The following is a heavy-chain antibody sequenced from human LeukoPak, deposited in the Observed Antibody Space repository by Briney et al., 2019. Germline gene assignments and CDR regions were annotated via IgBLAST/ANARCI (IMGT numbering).Heavy chain of an antibody. CDR3: AKDFDSGYDFDY. D-gene: IGHD5-12*01. J-gene: IGHJ4*02. CDR1: GFTFSRYW. V-gene: IGHV3-74*01. CDR2: IKTDGTYT. Sequence: GGSLRLSCAASGFTFSRYWMHWVRQAPGKGLVWVSRIKTDGTYTSYADSVKGRFTISRDNSKNTLYLQMNSLRVEDTAVYYCAKDFDSGYDFDYWGQGNLVTVSS.